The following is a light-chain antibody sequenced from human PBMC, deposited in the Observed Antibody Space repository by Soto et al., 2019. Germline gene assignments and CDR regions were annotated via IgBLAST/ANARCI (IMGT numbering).Light chain of an antibody. J-gene: IGKJ2*01. V-gene: IGKV3-20*01. Sequence: EIVLTQSPGTLSLSPGERATLSCRASQSLSSSYLAWYQQKPGQAPRLLIYGASSRATSIPDRFSGSGSGTDLTLTISRLEPEDFAVYYCQQYGSSPPYTFGQGTKLEIK. CDR1: QSLSSSY. CDR2: GAS. CDR3: QQYGSSPPYT.